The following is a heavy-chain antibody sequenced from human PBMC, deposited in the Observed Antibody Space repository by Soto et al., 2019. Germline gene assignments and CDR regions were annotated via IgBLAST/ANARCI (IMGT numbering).Heavy chain of an antibody. Sequence: ASVKVCCKASGCSFTSYCIHWVRQAPGQGLEWMGIINPSSSTTYAQKFQGRVTMTRDTSTSTVYMELSSLRSEDTAVYYCARVGCSGGSCYAVDSWGQGTLVTVSS. V-gene: IGHV1-46*01. D-gene: IGHD2-15*01. CDR2: INPSSST. CDR1: GCSFTSYC. J-gene: IGHJ4*02. CDR3: ARVGCSGGSCYAVDS.